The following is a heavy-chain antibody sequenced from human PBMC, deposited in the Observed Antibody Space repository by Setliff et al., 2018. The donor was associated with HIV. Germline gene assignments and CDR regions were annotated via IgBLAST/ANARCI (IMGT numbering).Heavy chain of an antibody. Sequence: PSETLYLTCAVSGGSIGIHYWSWIRQPPGKGLEWIGTVYHTGSTIYTPSLQSRVIISVDTSRNQFSLNVNSLTAADTAVYFCARWGDGYNSYDFWGQGTLVNVSS. CDR1: GGSIGIHY. CDR3: ARWGDGYNSYDF. D-gene: IGHD2-21*01. CDR2: VYHTGST. J-gene: IGHJ4*02. V-gene: IGHV4-59*11.